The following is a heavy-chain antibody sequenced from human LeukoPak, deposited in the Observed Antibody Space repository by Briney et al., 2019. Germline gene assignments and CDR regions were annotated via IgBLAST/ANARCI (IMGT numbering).Heavy chain of an antibody. CDR1: GYTFTGYY. J-gene: IGHJ5*02. CDR2: INPNSGGT. D-gene: IGHD3-10*01. CDR3: ARGRITRVRGAKGYNWFDP. V-gene: IGHV1-2*02. Sequence: ASVKVSCKASGYTFTGYYMHWVRQAPGQGFEWMGWINPNSGGTNYAQKFQGRVTMTRDTSISTASMELSRLRSDDTAVYYCARGRITRVRGAKGYNWFDPWGQGTLVTVSS.